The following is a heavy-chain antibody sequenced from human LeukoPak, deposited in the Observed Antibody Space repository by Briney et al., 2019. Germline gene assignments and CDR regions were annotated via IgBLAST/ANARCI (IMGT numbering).Heavy chain of an antibody. V-gene: IGHV3-48*01. D-gene: IGHD3-3*01. CDR1: GFTFSSYS. Sequence: GGSLRLSCAASGFTFSSYSMNWVRQAPGKGLEWVSYISSSSSTIYYADSVKGRFTISRDNAKNSLYLQMNSLRAEDTAVYYCARDRSKYDFWSGYKPDIWGQGTMVTVSS. CDR2: ISSSSSTI. CDR3: ARDRSKYDFWSGYKPDI. J-gene: IGHJ3*02.